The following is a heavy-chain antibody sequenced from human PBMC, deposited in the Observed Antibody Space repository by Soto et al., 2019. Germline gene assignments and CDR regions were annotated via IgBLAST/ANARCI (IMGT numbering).Heavy chain of an antibody. D-gene: IGHD6-19*01. CDR3: AKENSSGWYLFGYFDL. CDR2: ISYDGSNK. Sequence: QVQLVESGGGVVQPGRSLRLSCAASGFTFSSYGMHWVRQAPGKGLEWVAVISYDGSNKYYADSVKGRFTISRDNSKNXLYLQMNSLRAEDTAVYYCAKENSSGWYLFGYFDLWGRGTLVTVSS. CDR1: GFTFSSYG. V-gene: IGHV3-30*18. J-gene: IGHJ2*01.